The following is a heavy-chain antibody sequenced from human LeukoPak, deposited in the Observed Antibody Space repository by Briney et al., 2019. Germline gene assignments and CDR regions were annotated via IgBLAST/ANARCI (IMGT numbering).Heavy chain of an antibody. CDR3: ARELERRYYYYGMDV. D-gene: IGHD1-1*01. V-gene: IGHV1-69*13. CDR2: VIPIFGTA. Sequence: SVKVSCKASGGTFSSYAISWVRQAPGQGLEWIGGVIPIFGTANYAQKFQGRVTITADESTSTAYMELSSLRSEDTAVYYCARELERRYYYYGMDVWGQGTTVTVSS. J-gene: IGHJ6*02. CDR1: GGTFSSYA.